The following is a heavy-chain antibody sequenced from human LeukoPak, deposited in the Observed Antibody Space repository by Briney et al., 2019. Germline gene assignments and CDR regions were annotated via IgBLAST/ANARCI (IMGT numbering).Heavy chain of an antibody. Sequence: ASVKVSCKASGGSFSSYSIGWVRQAPGQGLEWIGGIIPIFAIANYAQKFQGRVTITAVESTSTAYMELSSLISEDTAVYHCARGVYYDSSGYYYVGQYFQHWGQGTLVTVSS. V-gene: IGHV1-69*13. J-gene: IGHJ1*01. D-gene: IGHD3-22*01. CDR2: IIPIFAIA. CDR3: ARGVYYDSSGYYYVGQYFQH. CDR1: GGSFSSYS.